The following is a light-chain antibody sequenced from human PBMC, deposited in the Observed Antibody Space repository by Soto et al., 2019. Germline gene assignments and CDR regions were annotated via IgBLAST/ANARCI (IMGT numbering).Light chain of an antibody. CDR2: GTF. CDR3: QYYGSWT. CDR1: ETISSDK. J-gene: IGKJ1*01. Sequence: EIVLTQSPGTLSVSPGERATLSCRASETISSDKLAWYQQKPGQPPSLLIYGTFSRATGIPDRFSGSGSGTDFTLSMSRLEPEDAAIYYCQYYGSWTFGQGTKVEI. V-gene: IGKV3-20*01.